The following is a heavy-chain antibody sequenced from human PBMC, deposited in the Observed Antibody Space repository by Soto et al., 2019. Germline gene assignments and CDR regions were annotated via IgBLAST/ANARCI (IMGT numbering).Heavy chain of an antibody. Sequence: GGSLRLSCAASGFTFSSYGMHWVRQAPGKGLEWVAVISYDGSNKYYADSVKGRFTISRDNSKNTLYLQMNSLRAEDTAVYYCAKELRIRMVREVIMRGAACYYGIDVWGQGTRVTVS. CDR1: GFTFSSYG. D-gene: IGHD3-10*01. CDR3: AKELRIRMVREVIMRGAACYYGIDV. J-gene: IGHJ6*02. CDR2: ISYDGSNK. V-gene: IGHV3-30*18.